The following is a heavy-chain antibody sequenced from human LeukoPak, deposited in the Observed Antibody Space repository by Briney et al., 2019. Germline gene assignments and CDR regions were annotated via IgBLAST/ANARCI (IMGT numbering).Heavy chain of an antibody. Sequence: GESLRLSCAASGFTFSSYAMSWVRQAPGKGLEWVSAISGSGSSTYYADSESRRDTIHRDNPKNTLDQQMNIFGADAAAVYYCAKDLGWLPDRYWGEGCLVTAYS. J-gene: IGHJ4*02. D-gene: IGHD3-22*01. V-gene: IGHV3-23*01. CDR2: ISGSGSST. CDR1: GFTFSSYA. CDR3: AKDLGWLPDRY.